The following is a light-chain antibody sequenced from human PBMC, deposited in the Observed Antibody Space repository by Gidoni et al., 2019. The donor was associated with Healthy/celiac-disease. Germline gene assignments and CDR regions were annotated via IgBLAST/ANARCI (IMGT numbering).Light chain of an antibody. CDR2: YVS. J-gene: IGLJ3*02. Sequence: QSALTQPASVFGSPAQSITISCTGTSSDVGGYNYVSWYQQHPGKAPKLMIYYVSNRPSGVSNRFSGSKSGNTASLTISGLQAEDQADYYCSSYTSSSTWVFGGGTKLTVL. CDR1: SSDVGGYNY. CDR3: SSYTSSSTWV. V-gene: IGLV2-14*01.